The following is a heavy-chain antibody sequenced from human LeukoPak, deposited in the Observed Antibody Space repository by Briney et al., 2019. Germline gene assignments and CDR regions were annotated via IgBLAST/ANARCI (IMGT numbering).Heavy chain of an antibody. CDR3: AKGYYYDSSDYYYEKNAFDI. CDR1: GFTFDDYG. CDR2: INWNGGST. J-gene: IGHJ3*02. Sequence: GGSLRLSCAASGFTFDDYGMSWVRQAPGKGLEWVSGINWNGGSTGYGDSVKGRFTISRDNAKNSLYLQMNSLRAEDTAVYYCAKGYYYDSSDYYYEKNAFDIWGQGTMVTVSS. V-gene: IGHV3-20*04. D-gene: IGHD3-22*01.